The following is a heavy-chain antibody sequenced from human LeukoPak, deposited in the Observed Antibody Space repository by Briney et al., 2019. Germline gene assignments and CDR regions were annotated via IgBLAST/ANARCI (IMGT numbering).Heavy chain of an antibody. V-gene: IGHV1-18*01. D-gene: IGHD1-26*01. J-gene: IGHJ3*02. CDR2: IIAYNGNT. Sequence: IIAYNGNTNYAQKLQGTVTKTTETSTSTAYMELRSLRSDDTAVYYCAAGGAAEGDAFDIWGQGTMVTVSS. CDR3: AAGGAAEGDAFDI.